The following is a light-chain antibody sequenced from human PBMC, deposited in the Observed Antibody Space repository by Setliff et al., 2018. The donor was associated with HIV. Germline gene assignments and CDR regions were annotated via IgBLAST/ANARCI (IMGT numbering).Light chain of an antibody. CDR3: QVWESSSDHGGG. J-gene: IGLJ3*02. V-gene: IGLV3-21*01. CDR2: YDS. Sequence: SYALTQPPSVSVAPGMTARISCGGDNIGSKIVHWYQQKSGQAPVLVMSYDSDRPSGIPERFSGSNSGITATLTISRVEAEDEADYYCQVWESSSDHGGGFGGGTKVTVL. CDR1: NIGSKI.